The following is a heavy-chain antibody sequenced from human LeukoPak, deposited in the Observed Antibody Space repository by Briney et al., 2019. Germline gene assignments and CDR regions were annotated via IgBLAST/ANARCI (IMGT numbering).Heavy chain of an antibody. CDR2: TYYNSNWYK. J-gene: IGHJ4*02. V-gene: IGHV6-1*01. D-gene: IGHD5-24*01. Sequence: SQTLSLTCAISGDSVSTSSAGWNWIRQSPSRDLEWLGRTYYNSNWYKDYAPSVKSRITINPDTSKNHFPLQLNSVTPDDTAVYYCARGWLQSGFDYWGQGTLATVSS. CDR3: ARGWLQSGFDY. CDR1: GDSVSTSSAG.